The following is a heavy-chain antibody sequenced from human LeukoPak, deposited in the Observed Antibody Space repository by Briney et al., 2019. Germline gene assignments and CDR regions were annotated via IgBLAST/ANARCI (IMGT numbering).Heavy chain of an antibody. Sequence: GGSLRLSCAASGSGFTFSSYGMHWVRQTPGKGLEWVAFVRFNGNNIYYADSVKGRFTISRDISENTLYLQMNSLRAEDTAVYYCAKTSPYRSSWYGGIDYWGQGTLVTISS. V-gene: IGHV3-30*02. D-gene: IGHD6-13*01. CDR2: VRFNGNNI. CDR1: GSGFTFSSYG. CDR3: AKTSPYRSSWYGGIDY. J-gene: IGHJ4*02.